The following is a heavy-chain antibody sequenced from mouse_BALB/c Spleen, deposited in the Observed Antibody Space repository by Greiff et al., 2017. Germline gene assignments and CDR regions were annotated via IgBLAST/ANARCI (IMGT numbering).Heavy chain of an antibody. J-gene: IGHJ4*01. CDR3: ARRGLIYYYGSSYEDYAMDY. D-gene: IGHD1-1*01. V-gene: IGHV5-12-1*01. CDR2: ISSGGGST. Sequence: EVKLVESGGGLVKPGGSLKLSCAASGFAFSSYDMSWVHQTPEKRLEWVAYISSGGGSTYYPDTVKGRFTISRDNAKNTLYLQMSSLKSEDTAMYYCARRGLIYYYGSSYEDYAMDYWGQGTSVTVSS. CDR1: GFAFSSYD.